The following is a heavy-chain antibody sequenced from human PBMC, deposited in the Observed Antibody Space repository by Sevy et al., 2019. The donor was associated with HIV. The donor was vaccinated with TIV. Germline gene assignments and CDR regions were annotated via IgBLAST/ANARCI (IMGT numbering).Heavy chain of an antibody. CDR1: GFTFSSYD. V-gene: IGHV3-48*01. CDR2: ITSSSSTI. Sequence: GGFLRLSCAASGFTFSSYDMDWVRQAPGEGLEWISYITSSSSTIYYADSVKGRFTISRDNAKNSLYLQMNNLRVEDTAVYYCARRDVRESHDYNDYWGQGTLVTVSS. J-gene: IGHJ4*02. D-gene: IGHD3-16*01. CDR3: ARRDVRESHDYNDY.